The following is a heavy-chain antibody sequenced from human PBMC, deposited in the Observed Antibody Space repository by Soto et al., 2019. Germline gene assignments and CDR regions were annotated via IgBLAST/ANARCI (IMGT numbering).Heavy chain of an antibody. V-gene: IGHV4-4*02. D-gene: IGHD1-1*01. CDR3: ARVGTTMMYFDY. CDR2: IYQSGNA. Sequence: SETLSLTCAVSGGSISSSNCWSFVRQPPGKGLEWIGEIYQSGNANYNPSLKSRVTISVDKSKNQFSLKLSSVTAADTAVYYCARVGTTMMYFDYWGQGTLVTVSS. CDR1: GGSISSSNC. J-gene: IGHJ4*02.